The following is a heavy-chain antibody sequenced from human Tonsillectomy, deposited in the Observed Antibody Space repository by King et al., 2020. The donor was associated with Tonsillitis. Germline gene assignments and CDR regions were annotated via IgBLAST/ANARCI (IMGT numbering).Heavy chain of an antibody. CDR1: GFTFSSYS. Sequence: EVQLVESGGGLVKPGGSLRLSCAASGFTFSSYSMNWVRQAPGKGLEWVSSISSSSSYIYYADSVKGRFTISRDNAKNSLYLQMNSLRAEDTAVYYCARDVRYSYCGGDCYAFDYWGQGTLVTVSS. CDR2: ISSSSSYI. V-gene: IGHV3-21*01. CDR3: ARDVRYSYCGGDCYAFDY. J-gene: IGHJ4*02. D-gene: IGHD2-21*02.